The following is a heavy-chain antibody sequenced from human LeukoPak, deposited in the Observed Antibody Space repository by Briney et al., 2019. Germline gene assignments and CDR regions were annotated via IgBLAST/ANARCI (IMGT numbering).Heavy chain of an antibody. D-gene: IGHD3-22*01. CDR2: IDPDSGGT. Sequence: GASVKVSCKASGYTFSDYYIHWVRQAPGQGLEWVGCIDPDSGGTKYAQRFQDRVTMTRDTSIITAYMELSRLRSDDAAIYYCAREYYDSGGRKHAFNLWGQGTMVTVSS. V-gene: IGHV1-2*02. J-gene: IGHJ3*01. CDR1: GYTFSDYY. CDR3: AREYYDSGGRKHAFNL.